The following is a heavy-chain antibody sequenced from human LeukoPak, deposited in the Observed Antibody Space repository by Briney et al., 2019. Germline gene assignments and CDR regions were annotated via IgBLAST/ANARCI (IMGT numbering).Heavy chain of an antibody. V-gene: IGHV4-30-4*08. Sequence: SETLSLTCAVSGYSISSGYYWSWIRQPPGKGLEWIGYIYYSGSTYYNPSLKSRVTISVDTSKNQFSLKLSSVTAADTAVYYCARAFVVVPAADIWGQGTMVTVSS. J-gene: IGHJ3*02. CDR2: IYYSGST. CDR3: ARAFVVVPAADI. D-gene: IGHD2-2*01. CDR1: GYSISSGYY.